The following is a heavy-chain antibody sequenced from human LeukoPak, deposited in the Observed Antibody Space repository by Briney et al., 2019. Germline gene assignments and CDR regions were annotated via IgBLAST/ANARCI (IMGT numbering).Heavy chain of an antibody. CDR1: GGSISSSSYY. V-gene: IGHV4-39*01. CDR3: ARHSLDDFWSGLGYYYYGMDV. D-gene: IGHD3-3*01. Sequence: SETLSLTCTVSGGSISSSSYYWGWIRQPPGKGLEWTGSIYYSGSTYYNPSLKSRVTISVDTSKNQFSLKLSSVTAADTAVYYCARHSLDDFWSGLGYYYYGMDVWGQGTTVTVSS. CDR2: IYYSGST. J-gene: IGHJ6*02.